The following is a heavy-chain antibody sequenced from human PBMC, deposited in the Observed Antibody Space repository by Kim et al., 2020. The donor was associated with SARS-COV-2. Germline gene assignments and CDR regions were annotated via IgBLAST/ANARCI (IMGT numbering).Heavy chain of an antibody. D-gene: IGHD3-22*01. CDR3: ARGQGLISMMLVVVGAFDY. V-gene: IGHV4-31*03. CDR1: GGSISSGGYY. J-gene: IGHJ4*02. CDR2: IYYSGGT. Sequence: SETLSLTCTVSGGSISSGGYYWSWIRQHPGKGLEWIGYIYYSGGTYYNPSLKSRVTISVDTSKNQFSLKLSSVTAADTAVYYCARGQGLISMMLVVVGAFDYWGQGTLVTVSS.